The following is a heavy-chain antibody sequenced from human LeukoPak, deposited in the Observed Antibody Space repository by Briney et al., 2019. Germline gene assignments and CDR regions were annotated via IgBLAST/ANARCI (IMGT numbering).Heavy chain of an antibody. CDR2: IWYDGSNK. Sequence: GGSLRLSCAASGFTFSSYGMHWARQAPGKGLEWVAVIWYDGSNKYYADSVKGRFTISRDNSKNTLYLQMNSLRAEDTAVYYCAREVRGVIMYIDYWGQGTLITVSS. V-gene: IGHV3-33*01. CDR3: AREVRGVIMYIDY. D-gene: IGHD3-10*01. CDR1: GFTFSSYG. J-gene: IGHJ4*02.